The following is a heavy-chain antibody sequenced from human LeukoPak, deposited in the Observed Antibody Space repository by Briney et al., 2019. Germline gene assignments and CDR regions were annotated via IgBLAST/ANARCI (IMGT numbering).Heavy chain of an antibody. CDR2: IWYDGSNE. CDR1: GFSFGTYS. Sequence: PEGSLRLSCVASGFSFGTYSMHWARQVPGKGLEWVAVIWYDGSNEDYADSVKGRFTISRDSSKNTLCLQMNSLRAEDTAVYYCAWGLGEQPYTATQHWGQGTLVTVSS. D-gene: IGHD5-18*01. J-gene: IGHJ1*01. V-gene: IGHV3-33*01. CDR3: AWGLGEQPYTATQH.